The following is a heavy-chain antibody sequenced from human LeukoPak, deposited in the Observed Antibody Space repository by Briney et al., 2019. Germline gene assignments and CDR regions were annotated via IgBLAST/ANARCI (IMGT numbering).Heavy chain of an antibody. D-gene: IGHD3-10*02. Sequence: GGSLRLSCAASGFTVSSNYMSWVRQAPGKGLEWVSVIYSGGSTYYADSVKGRFTISRHNSKNTLYLQMNSLRAEDTAVCYCARVATMVGEPYYFDYWGQGTLVTVSS. J-gene: IGHJ4*02. V-gene: IGHV3-53*04. CDR3: ARVATMVGEPYYFDY. CDR2: IYSGGST. CDR1: GFTVSSNY.